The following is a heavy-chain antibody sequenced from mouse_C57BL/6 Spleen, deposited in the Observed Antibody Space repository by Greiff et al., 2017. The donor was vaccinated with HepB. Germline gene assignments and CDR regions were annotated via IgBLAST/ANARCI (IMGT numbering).Heavy chain of an antibody. Sequence: VQLQQSGAELVRPGASVTLSCKASGYTFTDYEMHWVKQTPVHGLEWIGAIDPETGGTAYNQKFKGKAILTADKSSSTAYMELRSLTSEDSAVYYCTRWAYYSNFFDYWGQGTTLTVSS. J-gene: IGHJ2*01. CDR2: IDPETGGT. CDR1: GYTFTDYE. V-gene: IGHV1-15*01. D-gene: IGHD2-5*01. CDR3: TRWAYYSNFFDY.